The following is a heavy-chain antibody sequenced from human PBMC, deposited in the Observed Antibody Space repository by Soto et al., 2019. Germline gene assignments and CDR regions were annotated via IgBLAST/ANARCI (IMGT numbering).Heavy chain of an antibody. Sequence: PGGSLRLSCAASGFTFSSYSMNWVRQAPGKGLEWVSSISSSSSYIYYADSVKGRFTISRDNAKNSLYLQMNSLGAEDTAVYYCAREDTLFGVVIGCMDVWGQGTTVTVSS. J-gene: IGHJ6*02. CDR1: GFTFSSYS. CDR2: ISSSSSYI. CDR3: AREDTLFGVVIGCMDV. D-gene: IGHD3-3*01. V-gene: IGHV3-21*01.